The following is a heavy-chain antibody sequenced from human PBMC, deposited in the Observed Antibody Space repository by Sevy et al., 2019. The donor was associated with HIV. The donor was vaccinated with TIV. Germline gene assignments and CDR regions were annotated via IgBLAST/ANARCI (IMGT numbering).Heavy chain of an antibody. Sequence: ASVKVSCKASGYTFTSYGISWVRQAPGQGLEWMGWISAYNGNTNYAQKLQGRVTMTTATSTSTAYMELRSLRSDDTAVYYCARVGPYCSGGSCYYYYGMDVWGQGTTVTVSS. J-gene: IGHJ6*02. D-gene: IGHD2-15*01. CDR1: GYTFTSYG. V-gene: IGHV1-18*01. CDR3: ARVGPYCSGGSCYYYYGMDV. CDR2: ISAYNGNT.